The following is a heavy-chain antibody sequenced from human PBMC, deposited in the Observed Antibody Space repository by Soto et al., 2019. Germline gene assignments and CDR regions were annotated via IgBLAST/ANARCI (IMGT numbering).Heavy chain of an antibody. CDR3: AREGHCSSTGCPGDY. Sequence: SETLSLTCAVYGGSFSGYYWSWFRQPPGKGLEWIGEINHSGSTNYNPSLKSRVTISVDTSKNQFSLNLSSVTAADTAVYYCAREGHCSSTGCPGDYWGRGTLVTVS. V-gene: IGHV4-34*01. CDR1: GGSFSGYY. D-gene: IGHD2-2*01. J-gene: IGHJ4*02. CDR2: INHSGST.